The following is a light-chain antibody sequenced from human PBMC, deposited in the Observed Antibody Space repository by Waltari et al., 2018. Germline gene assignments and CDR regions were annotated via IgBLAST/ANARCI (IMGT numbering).Light chain of an antibody. Sequence: QSVLTQPPSVSEAPRQRVTISCSGSNSNIGNNAVNRYQQLPGKAPKPLIYYNDLLPSGVSDRFSGSKSGTSASLAISGLHSEDEADYHCAAWDDNLNAVVFGGGTKLTVL. CDR1: NSNIGNNA. J-gene: IGLJ2*01. CDR2: YND. V-gene: IGLV1-36*01. CDR3: AAWDDNLNAVV.